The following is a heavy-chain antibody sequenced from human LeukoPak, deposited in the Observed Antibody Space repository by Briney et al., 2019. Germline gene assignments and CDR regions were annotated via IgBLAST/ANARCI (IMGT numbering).Heavy chain of an antibody. CDR1: GYTFTSYG. J-gene: IGHJ4*02. V-gene: IGHV1-69*13. Sequence: ASVKVSCKASGYTFTSYGISWVRQAPGQGLEWMGGIIPIFGTANYAQKFQGRVTITADESTSTAYMELSSLRSEDTAVYYCARVAIVPDDSSGPDLDYWGQGTLVTVSS. CDR3: ARVAIVPDDSSGPDLDY. D-gene: IGHD3-22*01. CDR2: IIPIFGTA.